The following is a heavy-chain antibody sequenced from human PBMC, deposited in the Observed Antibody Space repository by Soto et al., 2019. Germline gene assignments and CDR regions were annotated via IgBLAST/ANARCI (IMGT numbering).Heavy chain of an antibody. V-gene: IGHV1-3*01. CDR1: GYSFTSYG. CDR3: VRRPVSATGIDWFDP. CDR2: INAANGDT. J-gene: IGHJ5*02. Sequence: ASVKVSCTTSGYSFTSYGIHWVRQAPGQSLEWMGCINAANGDTIYSPTFQGRVTITRDTSASTAYMELSSLRFEDTAVYYCVRRPVSATGIDWFDPGGQGTRVTVSS. D-gene: IGHD6-13*01.